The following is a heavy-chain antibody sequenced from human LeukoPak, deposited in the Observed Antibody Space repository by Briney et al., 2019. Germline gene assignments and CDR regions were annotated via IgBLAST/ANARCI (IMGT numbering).Heavy chain of an antibody. D-gene: IGHD3-22*01. V-gene: IGHV4-39*07. CDR3: ARVGAGGTMIVVVHGTYFDD. CDR2: IYYSGST. Sequence: SETLSLTCTVSGGSISSSSYYWGWIRQPPGKGLEWIGSIYYSGSTYYNPSLKSRVTISVDTSKNQFSLKLSSVTAADTAVYYCARVGAGGTMIVVVHGTYFDDWGQGTLVTVSS. CDR1: GGSISSSSYY. J-gene: IGHJ4*02.